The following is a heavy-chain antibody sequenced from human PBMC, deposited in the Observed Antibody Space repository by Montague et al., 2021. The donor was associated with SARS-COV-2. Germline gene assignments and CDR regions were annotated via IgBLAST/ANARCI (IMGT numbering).Heavy chain of an antibody. J-gene: IGHJ4*02. Sequence: SLRLSCAAYGFTFSSYEMDWIRQAPGKGLEWVSYISSRGSAVFSYAEPVKGRFTISRGNARNSLFLQMNSLTVDDTGVYYCARDLDYGSNSLFDYWGQGTLVTVSS. CDR3: ARDLDYGSNSLFDY. CDR2: ISSRGSAV. V-gene: IGHV3-48*03. CDR1: GFTFSSYE. D-gene: IGHD4-23*01.